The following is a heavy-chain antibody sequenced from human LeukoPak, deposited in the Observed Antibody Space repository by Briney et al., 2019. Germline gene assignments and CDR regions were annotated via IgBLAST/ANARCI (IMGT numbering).Heavy chain of an antibody. CDR2: ISSNGGAM. Sequence: GGSLRLSCAASGFTFSSYEMIWVRQAPGKGLEWVSYISSNGGAMSYADSVKGRFTISRDNSKRTVSLEMSSLTAADTGVYYCAKDGAQYSSGPECDPRGQGALVTVSP. J-gene: IGHJ5*02. CDR3: AKDGAQYSSGPECDP. CDR1: GFTFSSYE. V-gene: IGHV3-48*03. D-gene: IGHD6-19*01.